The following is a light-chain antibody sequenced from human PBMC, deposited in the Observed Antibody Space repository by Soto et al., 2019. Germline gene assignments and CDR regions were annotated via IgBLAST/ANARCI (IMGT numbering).Light chain of an antibody. CDR1: QSMRSN. CDR2: GAS. J-gene: IGKJ1*01. CDR3: QQYGSSRWT. V-gene: IGKV3-20*01. Sequence: EIVMTQSPATVSLSPGERATLSCRASQSMRSNVAWYQQTPGQAPRLLIYGASNRATGIPDRFSGSGSGTDFTLTISRLEPEDFAMYYCQQYGSSRWTFAQGTKV.